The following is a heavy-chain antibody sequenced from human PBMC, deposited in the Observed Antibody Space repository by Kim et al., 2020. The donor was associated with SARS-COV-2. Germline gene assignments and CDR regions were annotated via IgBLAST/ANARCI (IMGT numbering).Heavy chain of an antibody. Sequence: SVKVSCKASGGTFSSYAISWVRQAPGQGLEWMGRIIPILGIANYAQKFQGRVTITADKSTSTAYMELSSLRSEDTAVYYCARDLPRFLEWYNLLRGMDVWGQGTTVTVSS. CDR3: ARDLPRFLEWYNLLRGMDV. V-gene: IGHV1-69*04. J-gene: IGHJ6*02. CDR1: GGTFSSYA. CDR2: IIPILGIA. D-gene: IGHD3-3*01.